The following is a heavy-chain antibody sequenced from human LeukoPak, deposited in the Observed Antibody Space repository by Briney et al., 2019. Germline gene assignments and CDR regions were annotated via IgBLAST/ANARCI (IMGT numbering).Heavy chain of an antibody. CDR2: ISGSGGST. CDR3: AKEVGGSYYYFDY. J-gene: IGHJ4*02. Sequence: GGSLRLSCAASGFTFSSYAMSWVRQAPGKGLVWVSDISGSGGSTYYADSVKGRFTISRDNSKNTLYLQMNSLRAEDTAIYYCAKEVGGSYYYFDYWGQGTLVTVSS. CDR1: GFTFSSYA. D-gene: IGHD1-26*01. V-gene: IGHV3-23*01.